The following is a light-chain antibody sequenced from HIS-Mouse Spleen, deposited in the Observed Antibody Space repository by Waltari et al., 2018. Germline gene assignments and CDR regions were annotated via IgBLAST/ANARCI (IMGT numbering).Light chain of an antibody. J-gene: IGLJ1*01. CDR3: SSYAGSNNYV. CDR1: SSAVGGYTY. V-gene: IGLV2-8*01. CDR2: EVS. Sequence: QSALTQPPSASGSPGQSVTISCTGTSSAVGGYTYFSWYQQHPGKAPKLMIYEVSKRPSGVPDRFSGSKSGNTASLTVSGLQAEDEADYYCSSYAGSNNYVFGTGTKVTVL.